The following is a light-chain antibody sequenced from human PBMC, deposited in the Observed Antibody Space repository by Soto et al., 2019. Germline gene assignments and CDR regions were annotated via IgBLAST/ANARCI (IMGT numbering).Light chain of an antibody. CDR3: QSYDSSLRYV. Sequence: HSVLTQPPSVSGAPGQRVTISCTGSSSNIGAGYDVHWYQQLPGTAPKLLIYGNSNRPSGVPDRFSGSKSGTSASLAITGLQAEDEADYYCQSYDSSLRYVFGTGTKVTVL. CDR1: SSNIGAGYD. J-gene: IGLJ1*01. V-gene: IGLV1-40*01. CDR2: GNS.